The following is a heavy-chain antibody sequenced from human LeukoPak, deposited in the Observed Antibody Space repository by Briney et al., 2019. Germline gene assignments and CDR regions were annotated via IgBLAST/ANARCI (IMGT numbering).Heavy chain of an antibody. J-gene: IGHJ3*02. CDR2: INWNGGTT. Sequence: GRCLSPAWALAGFTSDDNCMRCVSQPPGKGLGWVSSINWNGGTTTYVDSVKGRFTISRDNAKNSLYLQMNSLRAEDTAFYHSARNDFYGGIDIWGQGTMVTVSS. CDR3: ARNDFYGGIDI. CDR1: GFTSDDNC. D-gene: IGHD4-23*01. V-gene: IGHV3-20*01.